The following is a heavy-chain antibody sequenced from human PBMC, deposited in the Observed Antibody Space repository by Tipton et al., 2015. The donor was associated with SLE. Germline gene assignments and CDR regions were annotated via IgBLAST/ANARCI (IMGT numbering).Heavy chain of an antibody. CDR2: ISSSSSTI. V-gene: IGHV3-48*04. CDR1: GFTFSSYA. Sequence: SLRLSCAASGFTFSSYAMSWVRQAPGKGLEWVSYISSSSSTIYYADSVKGRFTISRDNAKNTLYLQMNSLRAEDTAVYYCASNGRNVVVPAALDYWGQGTLVTVSS. J-gene: IGHJ4*02. D-gene: IGHD2-2*01. CDR3: ASNGRNVVVPAALDY.